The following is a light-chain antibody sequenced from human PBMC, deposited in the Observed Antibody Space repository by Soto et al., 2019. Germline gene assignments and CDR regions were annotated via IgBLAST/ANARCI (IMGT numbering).Light chain of an antibody. CDR1: SSDVGGYNF. CDR2: DVS. CDR3: SSYTSSRTLV. J-gene: IGLJ2*01. Sequence: QSALTQPASVSGSPGQSITISCTGTSSDVGGYNFVSWYQQHPGKAPKVMICDVSNRPSGVSNRFSGSKSGNTASLTISGIQAEDEADYYCSSYTSSRTLVFGGGTKLTVL. V-gene: IGLV2-14*01.